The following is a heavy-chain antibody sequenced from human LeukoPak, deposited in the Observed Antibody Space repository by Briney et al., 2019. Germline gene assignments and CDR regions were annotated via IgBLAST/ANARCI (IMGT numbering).Heavy chain of an antibody. CDR2: LSSSSSVI. CDR1: GFTFSTYA. J-gene: IGHJ6*04. CDR3: AELGITMIGGV. Sequence: PGGSLRLSCAASGFTFSTYAMDWVRQAPGKGLEWVSYLSSSSSVIYHADSVKGRFTISRDDAKNSLYLQMNSLRTEDTAVYYCAELGITMIGGVWGKGTTVTISS. V-gene: IGHV3-48*01. D-gene: IGHD3-10*02.